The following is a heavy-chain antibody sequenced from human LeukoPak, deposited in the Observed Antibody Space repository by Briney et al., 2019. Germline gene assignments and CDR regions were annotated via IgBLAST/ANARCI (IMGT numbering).Heavy chain of an antibody. CDR3: AKADHYYYDSSGYYVSGAFDI. V-gene: IGHV3-33*06. Sequence: GGSLRLSCAASGFTFSSHGMHWVRQAPGKGLEWVAVINYDGSNEDYGDSVKGRFTISRDNSKNTLYLQMNSLRAEDTAVYYCAKADHYYYDSSGYYVSGAFDIWGQGTMVTVSS. CDR2: INYDGSNE. CDR1: GFTFSSHG. J-gene: IGHJ3*02. D-gene: IGHD3-22*01.